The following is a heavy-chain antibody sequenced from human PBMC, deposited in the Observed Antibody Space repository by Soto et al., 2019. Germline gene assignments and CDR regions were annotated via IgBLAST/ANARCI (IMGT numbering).Heavy chain of an antibody. CDR3: ARDRLQGYYYGMDV. Sequence: QVQLQESGPGLVKPSQTLSLTCTVSGGSISSGGYYWSWIRQHPGKGLEWIGYIYYSGSTYYNPSLKSRVTISVDTSKYQFSLKLSSVTAADTAVYYCARDRLQGYYYGMDVWGQGTTVTVSS. CDR2: IYYSGST. D-gene: IGHD4-4*01. CDR1: GGSISSGGYY. V-gene: IGHV4-31*03. J-gene: IGHJ6*02.